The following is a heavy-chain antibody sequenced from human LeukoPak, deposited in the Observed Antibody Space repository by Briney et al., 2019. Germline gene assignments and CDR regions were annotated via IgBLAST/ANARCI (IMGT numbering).Heavy chain of an antibody. Sequence: GGSLRLSCAASGFTFSSYEMNWVRQAPGKGLEWVSYISSSGSTIYYADSVKGRFTISRDNAKNSLYLQMNSLGAEDTAVYYCARLRITMVRGAESHYYYYMDVWGKGTTVTVSS. CDR3: ARLRITMVRGAESHYYYYMDV. V-gene: IGHV3-48*03. CDR2: ISSSGSTI. J-gene: IGHJ6*03. CDR1: GFTFSSYE. D-gene: IGHD3-10*01.